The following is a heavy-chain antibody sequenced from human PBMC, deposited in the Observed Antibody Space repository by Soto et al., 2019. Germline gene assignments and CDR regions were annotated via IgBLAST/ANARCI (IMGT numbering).Heavy chain of an antibody. V-gene: IGHV3-13*01. D-gene: IGHD5-12*01. Sequence: GGSLRLSCAASGFTFSSYDMHWVRQATRKGLEWVSAIGTAGETYYPGSVKGRFTISRENAKNSLYLQMNSLRAGDTAVYYCARGLYSGYGVGLWGAFDIWGQGTMVTVSS. CDR1: GFTFSSYD. CDR2: IGTAGET. CDR3: ARGLYSGYGVGLWGAFDI. J-gene: IGHJ3*02.